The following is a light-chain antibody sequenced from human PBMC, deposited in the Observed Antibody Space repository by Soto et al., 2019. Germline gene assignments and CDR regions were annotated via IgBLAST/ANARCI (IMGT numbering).Light chain of an antibody. J-gene: IGKJ4*01. CDR3: QQRSNWPLT. Sequence: VLTQSPATLSLSPGERATLSCRASQTVSSFLAWYQQKPGQAPRLLIHDSSDRATGIPARFSGSGSGTDFTLTIHSLEPEDVAVYYCQQRSNWPLTFGGGTRVEI. CDR1: QTVSSF. CDR2: DSS. V-gene: IGKV3-11*01.